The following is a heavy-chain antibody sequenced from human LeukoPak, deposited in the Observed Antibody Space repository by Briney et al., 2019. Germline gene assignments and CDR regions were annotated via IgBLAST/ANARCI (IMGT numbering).Heavy chain of an antibody. CDR3: ARLGFCNGGICFSAHFDF. CDR1: GFTFTYYW. Sequence: GESLKISLQGSGFTFTYYWISWVRQRPGKGLEWMGIVYPGDSDTRYSPSFQGQVTISADKPINTAYLQWRSLKASDTAMYSCARLGFCNGGICFSAHFDFWGQGTLVTVSS. J-gene: IGHJ4*02. V-gene: IGHV5-51*01. CDR2: VYPGDSDT. D-gene: IGHD2-15*01.